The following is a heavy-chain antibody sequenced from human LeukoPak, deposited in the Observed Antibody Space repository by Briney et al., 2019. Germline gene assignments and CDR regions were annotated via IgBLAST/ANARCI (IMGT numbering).Heavy chain of an antibody. J-gene: IGHJ4*02. CDR3: ARGAVGASIPDY. CDR2: IRSRSSTI. D-gene: IGHD1-26*01. V-gene: IGHV3-48*01. CDR1: GFTFSSYN. Sequence: GGSLRLSCAASGFTFSSYNMNWVRQAPGKGLEWVSYIRSRSSTIYYADSVKGRFTISRDNAKNSLYLQMNSLRAEDTAVYYCARGAVGASIPDYWGQGTLVTVSS.